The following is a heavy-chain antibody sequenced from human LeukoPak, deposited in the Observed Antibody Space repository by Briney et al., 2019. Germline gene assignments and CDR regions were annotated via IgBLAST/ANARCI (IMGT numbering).Heavy chain of an antibody. CDR2: INPNSGGT. J-gene: IGHJ5*02. V-gene: IGHV1-2*02. CDR1: GYTFTGYY. D-gene: IGHD4-17*01. Sequence: ASVKVSCKASGYTFTGYYMHWVRQAPGQGLEWMGWINPNSGGTNYAQKFQSRVTMTRDTSISTAYMELSRLRSDDTAVYYCARVDYGDYGDENWFDPWGQGTLVTVSS. CDR3: ARVDYGDYGDENWFDP.